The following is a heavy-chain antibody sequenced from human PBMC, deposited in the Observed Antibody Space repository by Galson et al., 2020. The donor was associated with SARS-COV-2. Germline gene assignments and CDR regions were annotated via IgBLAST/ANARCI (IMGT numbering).Heavy chain of an antibody. D-gene: IGHD2-15*01. J-gene: IGHJ6*02. Sequence: TGGSLRLSCVASGFTFNDYAMHWVRQAPGKGLKWVAVISYDGTNKHYADAVRGRFTISRDDSKYTLSLEMNSLRPDDTAVYYCARGDVVEPSTYYYYYYYGVAVWGQGTTVTVSS. CDR3: ARGDVVEPSTYYYYYYYGVAV. CDR1: GFTFNDYA. V-gene: IGHV3-30*04. CDR2: ISYDGTNK.